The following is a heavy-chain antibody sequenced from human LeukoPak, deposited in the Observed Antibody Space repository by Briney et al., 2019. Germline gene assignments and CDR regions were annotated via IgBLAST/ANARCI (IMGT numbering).Heavy chain of an antibody. J-gene: IGHJ5*02. V-gene: IGHV4-39*07. D-gene: IGHD2-15*01. CDR3: ASGDYCSGGSCYGWFDP. CDR1: GGSLTSSPYY. Sequence: SETLSLICTVSGGSLTSSPYYWGWIRQPPGRGLDWIGSIYYSGTTYYNPSLKSRVTISVDTSKNQFSLKLSSVTAADTAVYYCASGDYCSGGSCYGWFDPWGQGTLVTVSS. CDR2: IYYSGTT.